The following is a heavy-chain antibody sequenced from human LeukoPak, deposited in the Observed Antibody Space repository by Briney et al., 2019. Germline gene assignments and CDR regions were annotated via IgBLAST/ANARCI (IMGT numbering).Heavy chain of an antibody. CDR2: IRSTANGYAT. V-gene: IGHV3-73*01. Sequence: PGGSLRLSCVSSGFTFSTYCMSWVRQASGKGLEWVGRIRSTANGYATAYAASVKGRFTISRDDSKNTAYLQMDSLKTEDTAVYYCTGNYYGSGSYADFDYWGQGTLVTVSS. D-gene: IGHD3-10*01. J-gene: IGHJ4*02. CDR1: GFTFSTYC. CDR3: TGNYYGSGSYADFDY.